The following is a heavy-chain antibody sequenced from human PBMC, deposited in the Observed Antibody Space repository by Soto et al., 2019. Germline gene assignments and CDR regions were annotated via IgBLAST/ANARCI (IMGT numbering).Heavy chain of an antibody. D-gene: IGHD3-22*01. V-gene: IGHV3-30-3*01. Sequence: QVQLVESGGGVVQPGRSLRLSCAASGFTFSSYAMHWVRQAPGKGLEWVAVISYDGSNKYYADSVKGRFTISRDNSKNTLYLQMNSLRAEDTAVYYCARDSSGGYYGMDVWGHGTTVTVSS. CDR2: ISYDGSNK. J-gene: IGHJ6*02. CDR3: ARDSSGGYYGMDV. CDR1: GFTFSSYA.